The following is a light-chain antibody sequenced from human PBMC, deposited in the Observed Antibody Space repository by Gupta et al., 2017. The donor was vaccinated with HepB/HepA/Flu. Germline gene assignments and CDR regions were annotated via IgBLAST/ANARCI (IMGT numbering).Light chain of an antibody. CDR1: QIISSN. V-gene: IGKV3-15*01. CDR3: QQYNNWPLT. CDR2: GAS. J-gene: IGKJ4*01. Sequence: EIVMTQSPVTLSVSPGERATLSCRASQIISSNLAWYQQKPGQAPRLLIYGASTRATGIPARFSGSGSGTEFTLTISSLQSEDIAVYYCQQYNNWPLTFGGGTRLEIK.